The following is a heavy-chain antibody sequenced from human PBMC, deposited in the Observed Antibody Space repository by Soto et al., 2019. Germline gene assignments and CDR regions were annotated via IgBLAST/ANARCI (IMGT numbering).Heavy chain of an antibody. CDR2: IWYDGSNK. Sequence: PGGSLRLSCAASGFTFSSYGMHWVRQAPGKGLEWVAVIWYDGSNKNYADSVKGRFTISRDNSKNTLYLQMNSLRAEDTAVYYCAKPTGTAENDPREYGMDVWGQGTTVTVSS. CDR3: AKPTGTAENDPREYGMDV. CDR1: GFTFSSYG. D-gene: IGHD1-1*01. V-gene: IGHV3-33*06. J-gene: IGHJ6*02.